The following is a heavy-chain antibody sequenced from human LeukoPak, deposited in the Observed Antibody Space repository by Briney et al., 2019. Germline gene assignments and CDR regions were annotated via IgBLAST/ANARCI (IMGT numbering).Heavy chain of an antibody. CDR3: AREVVVVPAANGYHYYYGMDV. D-gene: IGHD2-2*01. CDR1: GGSISSGDYC. V-gene: IGHV4-30-4*01. J-gene: IGHJ6*02. Sequence: PSQTLSLTCTVSGGSISSGDYCWSWIRQPPGKGLEWIGYIYYSGSTYYNPSLKSRVTISVDTSKNQFSLKLSSVTAADTAVYYCAREVVVVPAANGYHYYYGMDVWGQGTTVTVSS. CDR2: IYYSGST.